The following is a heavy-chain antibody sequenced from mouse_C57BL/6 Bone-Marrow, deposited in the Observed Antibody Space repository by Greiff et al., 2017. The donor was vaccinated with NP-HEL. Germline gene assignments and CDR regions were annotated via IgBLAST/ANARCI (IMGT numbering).Heavy chain of an antibody. CDR1: GYSITSGYY. CDR2: ISYDGSN. Sequence: EVQLVESGPGLVKPSQSLSLTCSVTGYSITSGYYWNWIRQFPGNKLEWMGYISYDGSNNYNPSLKNRISITRDTSKNQFFLKLNSVTTEDTATYYCAREDSGNYWGQGTSVTVSS. CDR3: AREDSGNY. V-gene: IGHV3-6*01. J-gene: IGHJ4*01.